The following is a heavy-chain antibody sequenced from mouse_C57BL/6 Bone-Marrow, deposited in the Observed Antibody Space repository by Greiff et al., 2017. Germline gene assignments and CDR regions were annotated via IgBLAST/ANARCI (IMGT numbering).Heavy chain of an antibody. Sequence: DVMLVESGGGLVKPGGSLKLSCAASGFTFSSYAMSWVRQTPEKRLEWVATISDGGSYTYYPDNVKGRFTISRDNAKNNLYLQMSHLKSDDTAMYYCAGDVSSVGFAYWGQGTLVTVSA. CDR2: ISDGGSYT. V-gene: IGHV5-4*01. CDR3: AGDVSSVGFAY. CDR1: GFTFSSYA. D-gene: IGHD1-1*02. J-gene: IGHJ3*01.